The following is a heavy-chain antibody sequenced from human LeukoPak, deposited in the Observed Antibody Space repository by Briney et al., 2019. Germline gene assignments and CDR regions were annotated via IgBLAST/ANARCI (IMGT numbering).Heavy chain of an antibody. V-gene: IGHV4-61*09. D-gene: IGHD3-22*01. J-gene: IGHJ3*02. CDR3: ARAYDSSGDAFDI. CDR1: GGSISSDSYF. CDR2: VYTSGTT. Sequence: SQTLSLTCTVSGGSISSDSYFWTWIRQPAGKVLEWIGHVYTSGTTGYNFSLKNRVSISLDTSKNQFSLKLSSVTAADTAVYYCARAYDSSGDAFDIWGQGTMVTVSS.